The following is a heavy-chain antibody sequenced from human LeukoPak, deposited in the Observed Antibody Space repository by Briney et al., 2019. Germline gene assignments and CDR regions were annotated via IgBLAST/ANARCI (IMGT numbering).Heavy chain of an antibody. V-gene: IGHV3-21*01. Sequence: IPGGSLRLSCAASGFTFSSYSMNWVRQAPGKGLEWVSSISSSSSYIYYADSVKGRFTISRDNAKNSLYLQMNSLRAEDTAVYYCARGGDSTTDGAYSWGQGTLVTVSS. J-gene: IGHJ4*02. CDR1: GFTFSSYS. D-gene: IGHD1-14*01. CDR3: ARGGDSTTDGAYS. CDR2: ISSSSSYI.